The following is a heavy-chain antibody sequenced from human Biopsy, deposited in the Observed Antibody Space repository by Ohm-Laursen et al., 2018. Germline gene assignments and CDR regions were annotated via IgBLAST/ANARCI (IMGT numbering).Heavy chain of an antibody. D-gene: IGHD5-24*01. CDR2: IWYDGSNK. CDR3: ARDEMGSISRSGYFQH. Sequence: SLRLSCTASGFTFTNYNMNWVRQAPGKGLEWVAIIWYDGSNKYYGDSVKGRFTISRDSSKNTVYLQMDSLRAEDTAVYYCARDEMGSISRSGYFQHWGQGALVIVSS. J-gene: IGHJ1*01. CDR1: GFTFTNYN. V-gene: IGHV3-33*08.